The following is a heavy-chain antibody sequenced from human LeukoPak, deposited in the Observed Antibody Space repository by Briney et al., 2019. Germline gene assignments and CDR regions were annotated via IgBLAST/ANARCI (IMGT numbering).Heavy chain of an antibody. CDR2: ISSSSSYI. CDR3: ARDRYDSSGYLYFDY. Sequence: GGSLRLSCAASGFTFSSYSMNWVRQAPGKGLEWVSSISSSSSYIYYADSVKGRFTISRDNAKNSLYLQMNSLRAGDTAVYYCARDRYDSSGYLYFDYWGQGTLVTVSS. J-gene: IGHJ4*02. D-gene: IGHD3-22*01. CDR1: GFTFSSYS. V-gene: IGHV3-21*01.